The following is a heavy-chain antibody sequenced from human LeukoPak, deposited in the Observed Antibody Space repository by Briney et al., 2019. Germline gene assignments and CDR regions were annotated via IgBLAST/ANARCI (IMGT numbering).Heavy chain of an antibody. CDR2: ISASGGST. CDR3: AKALLGATRGIDY. J-gene: IGHJ4*02. D-gene: IGHD1-26*01. CDR1: GFTFSSSA. Sequence: GGSLRLSCAASGFTFSSSAMSWVRQAPGKGLEWVSAISASGGSTYYADSVKGRFTISRDNSKNTLDLQLNSLRAEDTAVYYCAKALLGATRGIDYWGQGTLVTVSS. V-gene: IGHV3-23*01.